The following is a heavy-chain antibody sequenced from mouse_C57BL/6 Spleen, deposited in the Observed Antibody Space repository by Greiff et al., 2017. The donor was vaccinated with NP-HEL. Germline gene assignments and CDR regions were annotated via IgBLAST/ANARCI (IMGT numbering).Heavy chain of an antibody. V-gene: IGHV1-42*01. D-gene: IGHD1-1*01. CDR2: INPSTGGT. CDR3: ARWDGSSYLYAMDY. CDR1: GYSFTGYY. J-gene: IGHJ4*01. Sequence: VQLQQSGPELVKPGASVKISCKASGYSFTGYYMNWVKQSPEKSLEWIGEINPSTGGTTYNQKFKAKATLTVDKSSSTAYMQLKSLTSEDSAVYYCARWDGSSYLYAMDYWGQGTSVTVSS.